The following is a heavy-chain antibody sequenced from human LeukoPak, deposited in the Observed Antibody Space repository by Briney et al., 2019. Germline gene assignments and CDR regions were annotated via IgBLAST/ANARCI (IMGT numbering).Heavy chain of an antibody. J-gene: IGHJ4*02. CDR2: ISSSSSYI. CDR3: ARDKETQGRFDY. CDR1: GFTFSSYS. Sequence: PGGSLRLSCAASGFTFSSYSMNWVRQAPGKGLEWVSSISSSSSYIYYADSVKGRFTISRDNSKNTLYLQMNSLRAEDTAVCYCARDKETQGRFDYWGQGTLVTVSS. V-gene: IGHV3-21*01.